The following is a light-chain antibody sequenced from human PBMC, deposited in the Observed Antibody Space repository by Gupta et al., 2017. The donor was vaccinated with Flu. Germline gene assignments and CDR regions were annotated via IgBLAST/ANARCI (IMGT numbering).Light chain of an antibody. J-gene: IGLJ1*01. Sequence: SYELTQPPSVSVSPGQTARIPCSGDALPNQYAYWYQQRPGQAPVLVMSKDNERPSGIPERFSGSSSGTTVTLTISGVQAEDEADYYCQSADSTGSSYVFGPGTRATVL. CDR2: KDN. V-gene: IGLV3-25*02. CDR1: ALPNQY. CDR3: QSADSTGSSYV.